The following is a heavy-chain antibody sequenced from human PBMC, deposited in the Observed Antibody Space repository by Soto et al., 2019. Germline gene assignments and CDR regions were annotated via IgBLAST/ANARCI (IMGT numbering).Heavy chain of an antibody. Sequence: ASVKVSCKASGYTFTSYGISWVRQAPGQGLEWMGWISAYNGNTNYAQKLQGRVTMTTDTSTSTAYMELRSLRSDDTAVYYCARRSSSSSPSYSDYWGQGTLVTVSS. CDR1: GYTFTSYG. D-gene: IGHD6-6*01. V-gene: IGHV1-18*04. CDR2: ISAYNGNT. J-gene: IGHJ4*02. CDR3: ARRSSSSSPSYSDY.